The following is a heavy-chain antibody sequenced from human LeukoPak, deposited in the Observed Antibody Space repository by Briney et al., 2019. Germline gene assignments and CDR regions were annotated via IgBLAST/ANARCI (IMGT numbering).Heavy chain of an antibody. CDR2: VSNIGKT. CDR1: GGSISSSSYF. D-gene: IGHD3-16*01. CDR3: ARHSTNVETYGIY. J-gene: IGHJ4*02. V-gene: IGHV4-39*01. Sequence: SETLSLTCAVSGGSISSSSYFWGWIRQPPGRGLEWIGYVSNIGKTYYNPSLKSRLTISVDMSKNHFSLNLASVTAADTAVYYCARHSTNVETYGIYWGQGTLVTVSS.